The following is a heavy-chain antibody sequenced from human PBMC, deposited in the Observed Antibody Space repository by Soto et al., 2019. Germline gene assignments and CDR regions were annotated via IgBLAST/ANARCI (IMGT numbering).Heavy chain of an antibody. V-gene: IGHV3-11*05. J-gene: IGHJ5*02. CDR2: ISNSGSFT. D-gene: IGHD3-16*01. CDR1: GFTFSDHY. CDR3: ARDEDNYDSLSWFDP. Sequence: QVQVVESGGGLVKPGGSLRLSCAASGFTFSDHYMSWIRQAPGKGLEWVAHISNSGSFTYYAESVKGRFTISRDNANNSVHLQMNRLRADDTAVYFCARDEDNYDSLSWFDPWGQGTRVTVSS.